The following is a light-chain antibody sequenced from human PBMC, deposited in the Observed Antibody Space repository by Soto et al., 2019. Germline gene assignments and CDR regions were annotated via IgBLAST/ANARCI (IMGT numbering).Light chain of an antibody. J-gene: IGKJ2*01. Sequence: VLTQSPGTLSLSPGERATLSCRASQSVSSSNLAWYQKKPGQAPTVLIYGASTRATGIPDRFSGSGSGTDFTLTISRLEPEDFAVYYCQQYDNSPYTFGQGTNLEIK. CDR3: QQYDNSPYT. CDR2: GAS. CDR1: QSVSSSN. V-gene: IGKV3-20*01.